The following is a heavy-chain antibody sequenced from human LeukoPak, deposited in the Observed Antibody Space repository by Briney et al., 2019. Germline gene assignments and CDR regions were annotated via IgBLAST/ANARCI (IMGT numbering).Heavy chain of an antibody. CDR2: IKHDGTDK. Sequence: GESLKISCKGSGYSFTSYWMSWVRQAPGKGLEWVANIKHDGTDKYYVDSVKGRFTISRDNAKNSLFLQMNSLRAEDTAVYYCARPRPGWSSVMPYFDYWGQGTLVTVSS. CDR3: ARPRPGWSSVMPYFDY. V-gene: IGHV3-7*01. D-gene: IGHD3-16*01. J-gene: IGHJ4*02. CDR1: GYSFTSYW.